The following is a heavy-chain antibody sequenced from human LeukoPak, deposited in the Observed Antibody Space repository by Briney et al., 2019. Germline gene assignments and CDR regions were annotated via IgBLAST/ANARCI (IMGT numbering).Heavy chain of an antibody. CDR1: GVSFSGYY. CDR3: ARHKDYYYSYMDV. J-gene: IGHJ6*03. Sequence: PSETLSLTCAVYGVSFSGYYWSWLRQPAGEGLEWIGRLHTSGSTYYNPSLTSRVTISVDTSKNQFSLKLSSVTAADTAVYYCARHKDYYYSYMDVWGKGTTVTISS. V-gene: IGHV4-59*10. CDR2: LHTSGST.